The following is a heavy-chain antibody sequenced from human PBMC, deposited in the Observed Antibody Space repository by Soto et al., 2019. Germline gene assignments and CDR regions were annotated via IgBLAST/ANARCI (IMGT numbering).Heavy chain of an antibody. D-gene: IGHD2-15*01. J-gene: IGHJ6*02. CDR3: ARVSCSGGSCYQSYYYGMDV. V-gene: IGHV4-39*01. CDR1: GGSISSSSYY. CDR2: IYYSGST. Sequence: QLQLQESGPGLVKPSETLSLTCTVSGGSISSSSYYWGWIRQPPGKGLEWIGSIYYSGSTYYTPSLKSRVTISVDTSKNQFSLKLSSVTAADTAVYYCARVSCSGGSCYQSYYYGMDVWGQGTTVTVSS.